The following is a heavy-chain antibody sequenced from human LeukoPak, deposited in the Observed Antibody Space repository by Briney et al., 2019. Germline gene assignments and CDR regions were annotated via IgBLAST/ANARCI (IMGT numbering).Heavy chain of an antibody. CDR3: ARKLLTGTYFDY. D-gene: IGHD1-20*01. Sequence: GGSLRLSCAASGFTFSSYGMHWVRQAPGKGLEWVAVIWYDGSNKYYADSVKGRFTISRDNSKNTLYLQMNSLRAEDTAVYYCARKLLTGTYFDYWGQGTLVTVSS. V-gene: IGHV3-33*01. CDR1: GFTFSSYG. J-gene: IGHJ4*02. CDR2: IWYDGSNK.